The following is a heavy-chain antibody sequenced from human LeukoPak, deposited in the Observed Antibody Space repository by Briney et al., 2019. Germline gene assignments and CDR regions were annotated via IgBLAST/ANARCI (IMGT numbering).Heavy chain of an antibody. V-gene: IGHV3-30*18. Sequence: GGSLRLSCAASGFTFSSYGMHWVRQAPGKGLEWVAVISYDGSSKYYADSVKGRFTISRDNSKNTLYLQMNSLRPEDTAVYFCAKDVKYNWNYIDYWGQGTLVAVSS. J-gene: IGHJ4*02. CDR2: ISYDGSSK. D-gene: IGHD1-20*01. CDR1: GFTFSSYG. CDR3: AKDVKYNWNYIDY.